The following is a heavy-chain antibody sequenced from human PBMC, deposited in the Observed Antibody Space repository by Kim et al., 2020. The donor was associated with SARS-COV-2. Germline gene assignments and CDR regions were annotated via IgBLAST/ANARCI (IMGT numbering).Heavy chain of an antibody. V-gene: IGHV5-10-1*01. Sequence: GESLKISCKGSRYRFTSYWISWVRQMPGKGLEWMGRIDPSDSYTNYSPSFQGHVTISADKSISTAYLQWSSLKASDTAMYYCARHTSTTGWLQPLDYWGQGTLVTVSS. CDR3: ARHTSTTGWLQPLDY. CDR1: RYRFTSYW. CDR2: IDPSDSYT. J-gene: IGHJ4*02. D-gene: IGHD5-12*01.